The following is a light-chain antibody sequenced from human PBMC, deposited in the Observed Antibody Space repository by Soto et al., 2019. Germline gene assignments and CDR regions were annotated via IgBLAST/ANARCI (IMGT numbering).Light chain of an antibody. CDR1: QSVSNNY. Sequence: DIGLTKSPGTLSLSPGERATLSCRASQSVSNNYLAWYQQKPGQAPRLLIYGASNRATGIPDRFSGSGSGTDFTLTISRLEPEDFAVYYCQQYGSSGTFGQGTKV. CDR2: GAS. J-gene: IGKJ1*01. V-gene: IGKV3-20*01. CDR3: QQYGSSGT.